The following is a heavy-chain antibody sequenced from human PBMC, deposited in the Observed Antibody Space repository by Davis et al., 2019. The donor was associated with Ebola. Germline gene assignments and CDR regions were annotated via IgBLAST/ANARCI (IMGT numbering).Heavy chain of an antibody. Sequence: ESLKISCAASGFTFSSHAMSRVRQHPGKGLEWIGYTYYSGSTNSNPSLKSRVTISVDTSKNQLSLKLSSVTAADTAVYYCARVGTTYYDFWSGYSEPYGMDVWGQGTTVTVSS. D-gene: IGHD3-3*01. V-gene: IGHV4-59*11. J-gene: IGHJ6*02. CDR1: GFTFSSHA. CDR3: ARVGTTYYDFWSGYSEPYGMDV. CDR2: TYYSGST.